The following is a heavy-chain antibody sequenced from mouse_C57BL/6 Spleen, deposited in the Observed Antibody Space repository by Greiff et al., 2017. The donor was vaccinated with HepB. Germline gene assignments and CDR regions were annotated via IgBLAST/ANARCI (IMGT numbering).Heavy chain of an antibody. CDR2: IDPSDSYT. Sequence: QVQLQQPGAELVMPGASVKLSCKASGYTFTSYWMHWVKQRPGQGLVWIGEIDPSDSYTNYNQKFKGKSTLTVDKSSSTAYMQLSSLTSEDSAVYYCARKGGSGDAMDYWGQGTSVTVSS. V-gene: IGHV1-69*01. J-gene: IGHJ4*01. CDR1: GYTFTSYW. D-gene: IGHD3-1*01. CDR3: ARKGGSGDAMDY.